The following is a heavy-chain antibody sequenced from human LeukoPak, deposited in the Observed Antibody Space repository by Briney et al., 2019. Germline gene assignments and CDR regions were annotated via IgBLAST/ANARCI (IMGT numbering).Heavy chain of an antibody. J-gene: IGHJ4*02. CDR3: AKTPGSYSYYFDY. CDR2: IKKDGSEK. D-gene: IGHD1-26*01. Sequence: SGGSLRLSCAASGFTFSTYWMSWVRQAPGKGLAWVANIKKDGSEKYYVDSVKGRFTISRDNSKNTLYLQMNSLRAEDTAVYYCAKTPGSYSYYFDYWGQGTLVTVSS. V-gene: IGHV3-7*03. CDR1: GFTFSTYW.